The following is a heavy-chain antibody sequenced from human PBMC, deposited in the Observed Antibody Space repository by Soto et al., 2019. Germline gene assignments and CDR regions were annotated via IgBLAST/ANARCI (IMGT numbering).Heavy chain of an antibody. D-gene: IGHD3-9*01. V-gene: IGHV4-61*01. CDR1: GGSFSSRSCY. J-gene: IGHJ5*02. CDR2: IYYSGST. CDR3: ARSLYYDILPGSVEGFDP. Sequence: SEPLSLPWTVSGGSFSSRSCYWGWIRQRPGKGLEWIGYIYYSGSTNYNPSLKSRVTISVDTSKNQFSLKLSSVTAADTAVYYCARSLYYDILPGSVEGFDPWGQGTLVTVSS.